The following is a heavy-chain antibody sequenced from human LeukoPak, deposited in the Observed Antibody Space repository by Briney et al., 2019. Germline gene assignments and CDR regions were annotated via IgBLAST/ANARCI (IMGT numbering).Heavy chain of an antibody. CDR3: ARAMVRGAYDAFDI. CDR1: GFTFSSYW. D-gene: IGHD3-10*01. Sequence: PGGSLRLSCAAPGFTFSSYWMSWVRQAPGKGLEWVANIKQDGSEKYYVDSVKGRFTISRDNAKNSLYLQMNSLRAEDTAVYYCARAMVRGAYDAFDIWGQGTMVTVSS. V-gene: IGHV3-7*01. CDR2: IKQDGSEK. J-gene: IGHJ3*02.